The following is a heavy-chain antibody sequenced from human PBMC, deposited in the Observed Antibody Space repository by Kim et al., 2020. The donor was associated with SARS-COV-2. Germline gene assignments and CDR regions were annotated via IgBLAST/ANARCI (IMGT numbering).Heavy chain of an antibody. CDR2: INHSGST. CDR1: GGSFSGYY. Sequence: SETLSLTCAVYGGSFSGYYWSWIRQPPGKGLEWIGEINHSGSTNYNPSLKSRVTISVDTSKNQFSLKLSSVTAADTAVYYCARGRPYYYERGWFDPWGQGTLVTVSS. V-gene: IGHV4-34*01. CDR3: ARGRPYYYERGWFDP. J-gene: IGHJ5*02. D-gene: IGHD3-22*01.